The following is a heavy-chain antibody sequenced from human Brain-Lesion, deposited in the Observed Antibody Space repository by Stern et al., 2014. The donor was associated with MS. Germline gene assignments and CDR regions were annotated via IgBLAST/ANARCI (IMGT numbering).Heavy chain of an antibody. V-gene: IGHV1-24*01. D-gene: IGHD1-26*01. CDR1: GYTLTELS. J-gene: IGHJ4*02. Sequence: QVQLVQSGAEVKKPGASVKVSCKVSGYTLTELSMHWVRQAPRKGLEWLGGFDPEDGETIYAQKFQGRVTMTEDTSTDTAYMELSSLRSEDTAVYYCATLSPGAGGNYYRHFDYWGQGTLVIVSS. CDR3: ATLSPGAGGNYYRHFDY. CDR2: FDPEDGET.